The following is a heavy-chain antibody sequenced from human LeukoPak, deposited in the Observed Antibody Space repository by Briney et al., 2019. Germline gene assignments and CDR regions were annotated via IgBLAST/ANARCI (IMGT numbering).Heavy chain of an antibody. V-gene: IGHV1-69*02. CDR1: GGTFSSYT. D-gene: IGHD6-6*01. J-gene: IGHJ4*02. CDR2: IIPILGIA. Sequence: SVKVSCKASGGTFSSYTISWLLQAPGQGLEWMGRIIPILGIANYAQKFQGRVTITADKSTSTAYMELSSLRSEDTAVYYCASTRGPEYSSSDFDYWGQGTLVTVSS. CDR3: ASTRGPEYSSSDFDY.